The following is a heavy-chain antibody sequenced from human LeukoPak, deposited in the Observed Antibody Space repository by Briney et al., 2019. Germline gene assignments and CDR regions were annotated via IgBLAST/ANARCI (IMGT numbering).Heavy chain of an antibody. CDR3: TTGRGYSGYDDYFDY. D-gene: IGHD5-12*01. Sequence: GGSLRLSCAACGFTFSNAWMSWVRQAPGKGLEWVGRIKSKTDGGTTDYAAPVKGRFTISRDDSKNTLYLQMNSLKTEDTAVYYCTTGRGYSGYDDYFDYWGQGTLVTVSS. CDR1: GFTFSNAW. J-gene: IGHJ4*02. V-gene: IGHV3-15*01. CDR2: IKSKTDGGTT.